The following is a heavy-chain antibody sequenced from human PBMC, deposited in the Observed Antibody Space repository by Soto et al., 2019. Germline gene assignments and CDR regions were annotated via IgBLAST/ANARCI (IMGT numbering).Heavy chain of an antibody. Sequence: SETLSLTCTVSGGSISSSSYYWGWIRQPPGKGLEWIGSIYYSGSTYYNPSLKSRVTISVDTSKNQFSLKLSSVTAADTAVYYCVRTSEPSSSWLFDYWGQGTLVTVSS. CDR1: GGSISSSSYY. V-gene: IGHV4-39*01. J-gene: IGHJ4*02. CDR3: VRTSEPSSSWLFDY. D-gene: IGHD6-13*01. CDR2: IYYSGST.